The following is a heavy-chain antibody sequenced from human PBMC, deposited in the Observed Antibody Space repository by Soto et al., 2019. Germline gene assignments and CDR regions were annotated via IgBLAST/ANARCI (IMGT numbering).Heavy chain of an antibody. Sequence: GGSLRLSCAASGFTFSSYGMHWVRQAPGKGLEWVAVISYDGSNKYYADSVKGRFTISRDNSKNKLYLQMNSLRAEDTAVYYCAKVKVEAVAGSPFDYWGQGTLVTVSS. CDR1: GFTFSSYG. J-gene: IGHJ4*02. V-gene: IGHV3-30*18. CDR2: ISYDGSNK. D-gene: IGHD6-19*01. CDR3: AKVKVEAVAGSPFDY.